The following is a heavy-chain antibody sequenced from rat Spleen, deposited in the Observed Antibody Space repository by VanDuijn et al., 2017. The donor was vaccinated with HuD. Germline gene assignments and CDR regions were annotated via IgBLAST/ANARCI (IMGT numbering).Heavy chain of an antibody. Sequence: QVQLKESGPGLVQPSQTLSLTCTVSGFSLTSYHVSWVRQPPGKGLEWMGVIWTGGSPAYNSLLKSRLSITRDISKSQVFLKINSLQTYDSATYYCARANRDSYAHFDYWGQGVMVTVSS. CDR1: GFSLTSYH. V-gene: IGHV2-43*01. J-gene: IGHJ2*01. D-gene: IGHD1-12*01. CDR3: ARANRDSYAHFDY. CDR2: IWTGGSP.